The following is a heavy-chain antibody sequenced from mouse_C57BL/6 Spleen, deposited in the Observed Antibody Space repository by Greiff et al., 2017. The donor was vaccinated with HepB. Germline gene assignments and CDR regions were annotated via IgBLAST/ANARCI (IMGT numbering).Heavy chain of an antibody. Sequence: VQLQQSGAELVKPGASVKMSCKASGYTFTTYPIEWMKQNHGKSLEWIGNFHPYNDDTKYNEKFMGKATLTVEKSSSTVYLELSRLTSDDSAVYYGARRKDDYDTWFAYWGQGTLVTVSA. V-gene: IGHV1-47*01. D-gene: IGHD2-4*01. J-gene: IGHJ3*01. CDR2: FHPYNDDT. CDR3: ARRKDDYDTWFAY. CDR1: GYTFTTYP.